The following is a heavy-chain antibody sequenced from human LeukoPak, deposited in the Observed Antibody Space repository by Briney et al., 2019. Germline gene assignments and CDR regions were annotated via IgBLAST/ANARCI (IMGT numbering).Heavy chain of an antibody. CDR3: ARDSGSPYCSGGSCYPQYNWFDP. D-gene: IGHD2-15*01. V-gene: IGHV3-48*03. J-gene: IGHJ5*02. Sequence: GGSLRLSCAASGFTFSSYEMNWVRQAPGKGLEWVSYISSSGSTIYYADSVKGRFTISRDNAKNSLYLQMNSLRAEDTALYYCARDSGSPYCSGGSCYPQYNWFDPWGQGTLVTVSS. CDR2: ISSSGSTI. CDR1: GFTFSSYE.